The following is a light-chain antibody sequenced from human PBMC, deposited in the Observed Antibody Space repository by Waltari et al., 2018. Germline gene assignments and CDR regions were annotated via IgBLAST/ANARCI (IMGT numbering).Light chain of an antibody. Sequence: QSVLTQPPSVSGTPGQRVTISCSGSSSNIGSNYVHWYQHLPGTAPKLLIYRNKQRPAGVPDRVSGSESGTSASLAISGLRSEDEADYYCAAWDDSLSGWVFGGGPKLTVL. J-gene: IGLJ3*02. CDR2: RNK. CDR1: SSNIGSNY. V-gene: IGLV1-47*01. CDR3: AAWDDSLSGWV.